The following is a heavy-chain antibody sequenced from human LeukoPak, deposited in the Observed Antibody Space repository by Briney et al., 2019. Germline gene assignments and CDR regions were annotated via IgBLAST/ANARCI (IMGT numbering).Heavy chain of an antibody. J-gene: IGHJ4*02. Sequence: PSETLSLTCTVSGGSISSSSYYWGWIRQPPGKGLEWIGSIYYSGSTYYNPSLKSRVTISVDTSKNQFSLKLSSVTAADTAVYYCARAVSTLRGGSYPGYFDYWGQGTLVTVSS. V-gene: IGHV4-39*07. D-gene: IGHD1-26*01. CDR2: IYYSGST. CDR1: GGSISSSSYY. CDR3: ARAVSTLRGGSYPGYFDY.